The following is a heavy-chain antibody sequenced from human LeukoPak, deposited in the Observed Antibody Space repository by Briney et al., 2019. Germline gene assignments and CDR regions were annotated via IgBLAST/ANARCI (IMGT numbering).Heavy chain of an antibody. CDR1: GGSINSFY. D-gene: IGHD2-15*01. V-gene: IGHV4-59*08. Sequence: SETLSLTCSVSGGSINSFYWSWIRQPPGKGREWIGYIFYSGTTNYHPSLESRVTISLDTSKNQFSLKLSSVTAADTAVYYCARHRVVVALEWYFDLWGRGTLVTVSS. CDR2: IFYSGTT. J-gene: IGHJ2*01. CDR3: ARHRVVVALEWYFDL.